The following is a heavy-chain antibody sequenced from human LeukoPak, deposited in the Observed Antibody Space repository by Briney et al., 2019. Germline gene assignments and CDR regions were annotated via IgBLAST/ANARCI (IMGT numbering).Heavy chain of an antibody. Sequence: PSETLSLTCAVYGGSFSGYSWSWIRKPPGKGLEWIGETNHSGSTNYNPSLKSRVTISVDTSKNQFSLKLSSVTAADTAVYYCARGGATVVTPGFDYWGQGTLVTVSS. V-gene: IGHV4-34*01. D-gene: IGHD4-23*01. CDR3: ARGGATVVTPGFDY. CDR1: GGSFSGYS. CDR2: TNHSGST. J-gene: IGHJ4*02.